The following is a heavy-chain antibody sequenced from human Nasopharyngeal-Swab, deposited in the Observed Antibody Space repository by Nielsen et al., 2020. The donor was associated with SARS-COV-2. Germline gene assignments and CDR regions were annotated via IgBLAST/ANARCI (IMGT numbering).Heavy chain of an antibody. CDR1: GFTVSINF. V-gene: IGHV3-53*01. CDR2: IYNDGNT. CDR3: ARDDIAAADYYFDY. J-gene: IGHJ4*02. D-gene: IGHD6-13*01. Sequence: GESLKISCAASGFTVSINFMSWVRQAPGKGLEWVSVIYNDGNTYYADSVKGRFTISRDNSKNTLYLQMNSLRVEDTAVYHCARDDIAAADYYFDYWGQGTLVTVSS.